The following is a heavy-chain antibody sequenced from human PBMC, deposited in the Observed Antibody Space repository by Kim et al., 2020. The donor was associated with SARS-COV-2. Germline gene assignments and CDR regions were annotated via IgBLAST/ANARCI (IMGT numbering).Heavy chain of an antibody. CDR3: ARDRVTMVQGVIIAPYYYYMDV. V-gene: IGHV3-21*01. CDR2: ISSSSSYI. Sequence: GGSLRLSCAASGFTFSSYSMNWVRQAPGKGLEWVSSISSSSSYIYYADSVKGRFTISRDNAKNSLYLQMNSLRAEDTAVYYCARDRVTMVQGVIIAPYYYYMDVWGKGTTVTVSS. D-gene: IGHD3-10*01. CDR1: GFTFSSYS. J-gene: IGHJ6*03.